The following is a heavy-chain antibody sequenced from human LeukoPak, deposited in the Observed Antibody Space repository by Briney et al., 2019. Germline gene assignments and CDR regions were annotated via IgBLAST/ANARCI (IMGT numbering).Heavy chain of an antibody. CDR3: ARSPPPRGYCSSTSCGGFWDY. J-gene: IGHJ4*02. CDR1: GLTFSDHY. V-gene: IGHV3-11*04. D-gene: IGHD2-2*01. Sequence: GGSLRPSCAAPGLTFSDHYMDWVRQAPGKGLEWVSYISSSGSTISYADSVKGRFTISRDNAKNSLYLQMNSLRAEDTAVYSCARSPPPRGYCSSTSCGGFWDYWGQGTLVTVSS. CDR2: ISSSGSTI.